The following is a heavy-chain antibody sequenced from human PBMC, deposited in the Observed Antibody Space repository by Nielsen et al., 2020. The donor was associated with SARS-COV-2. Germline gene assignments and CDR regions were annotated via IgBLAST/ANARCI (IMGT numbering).Heavy chain of an antibody. CDR3: ARDKDSSGREFDY. CDR1: GYTFTSYG. CDR2: INPNSGGT. D-gene: IGHD6-19*01. Sequence: ASVKVSCKASGYTFTSYGISWVRQAPGQGLEWMGWINPNSGGTNYAQKFQGWVTMTRDTSISTAYMELSRLRSDDTAVYYCARDKDSSGREFDYWGQGTLVTVSS. V-gene: IGHV1-2*04. J-gene: IGHJ4*02.